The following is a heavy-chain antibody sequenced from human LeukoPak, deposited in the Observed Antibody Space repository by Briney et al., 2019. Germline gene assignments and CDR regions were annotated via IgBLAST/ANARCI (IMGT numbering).Heavy chain of an antibody. D-gene: IGHD5-18*01. CDR3: ARTRLGGVYSYGFVDAFDI. CDR2: ISYDGSNK. CDR1: GFTFSSYA. Sequence: GGSLRLSCAASGFTFSSYAMHWVRQAPGKGLEWVAVISYDGSNKYYADSVKGRFTISRDNSKNTLYLQMNSLRAEDTAVYYCARTRLGGVYSYGFVDAFDIWGQGTMVTVSS. V-gene: IGHV3-30*14. J-gene: IGHJ3*02.